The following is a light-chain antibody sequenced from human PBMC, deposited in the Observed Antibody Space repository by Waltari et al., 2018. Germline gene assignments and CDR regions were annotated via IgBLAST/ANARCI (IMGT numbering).Light chain of an antibody. CDR3: QQYYRSRT. Sequence: IVMTQPPDSLAVSLGERATIDCNSTQNVFYRSDNKNYLAWYQHKPGQPPKLLFYWASTRESGVPDRFSASGSGTDFTLTINNLQAEDVAVYYCQQYYRSRTFGQGTKVEIK. CDR2: WAS. CDR1: QNVFYRSDNKNY. V-gene: IGKV4-1*01. J-gene: IGKJ1*01.